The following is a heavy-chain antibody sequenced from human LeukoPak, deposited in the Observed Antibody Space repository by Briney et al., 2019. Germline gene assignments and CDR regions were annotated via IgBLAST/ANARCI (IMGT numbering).Heavy chain of an antibody. CDR2: IIPIFGTA. Sequence: ASVKVSCKASGGTFISYAISWVRQAPGQGLEWMGGIIPIFGTANYAQKFQGRVTITADESTSTAYMELSSLRSEDTAVYYCARQGRDCSRTSCYEWGYYFDYWGQGTLVTVSS. V-gene: IGHV1-69*13. CDR3: ARQGRDCSRTSCYEWGYYFDY. CDR1: GGTFISYA. D-gene: IGHD2-2*01. J-gene: IGHJ4*02.